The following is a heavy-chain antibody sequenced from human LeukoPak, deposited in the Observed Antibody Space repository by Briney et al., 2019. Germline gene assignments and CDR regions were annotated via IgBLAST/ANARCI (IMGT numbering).Heavy chain of an antibody. V-gene: IGHV3-33*06. CDR2: IWYGGSNK. Sequence: GGSLRLSCAASGFTFSSYGMHWVRQAPGKGLEWVAVIWYGGSNKYYADSVKGRFTISRDNSKNTLYLQMNSLRAEDTAVYYCAKSLVVIAAAGLNWFDPWGQGTLVTVSS. CDR3: AKSLVVIAAAGLNWFDP. D-gene: IGHD6-13*01. CDR1: GFTFSSYG. J-gene: IGHJ5*02.